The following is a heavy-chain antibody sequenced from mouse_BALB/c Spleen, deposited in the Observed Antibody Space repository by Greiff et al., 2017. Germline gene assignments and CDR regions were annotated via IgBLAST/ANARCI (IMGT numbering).Heavy chain of an antibody. CDR2: IWAGGST. V-gene: IGHV2-9*02. Sequence: QVQLQQSGPGLVAPSQSLSITCTVSGFSLTSYGVHWVRQPPGKGLEWLGVIWAGGSTNYNSALMSRLSISKDNSKSQVFLKMNSLQTDDTAMYYCARIYYGSSGDYYAMDYWGQGTSVTVSS. CDR1: GFSLTSYG. D-gene: IGHD1-1*01. CDR3: ARIYYGSSGDYYAMDY. J-gene: IGHJ4*01.